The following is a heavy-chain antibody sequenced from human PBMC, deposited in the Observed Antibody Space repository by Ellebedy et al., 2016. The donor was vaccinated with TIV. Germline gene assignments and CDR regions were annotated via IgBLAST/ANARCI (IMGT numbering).Heavy chain of an antibody. Sequence: GESLKISXAASGFTFSDYYMSWIRQAPGKGLEWVSAISGSGGSTYYADSVKGRFTISRDNSKNTLYLQMNSLRAEDTAVYYCANEMATIGIHWGQGTLVTVSS. J-gene: IGHJ4*02. D-gene: IGHD5-24*01. CDR1: GFTFSDYY. CDR2: ISGSGGST. V-gene: IGHV3-23*01. CDR3: ANEMATIGIH.